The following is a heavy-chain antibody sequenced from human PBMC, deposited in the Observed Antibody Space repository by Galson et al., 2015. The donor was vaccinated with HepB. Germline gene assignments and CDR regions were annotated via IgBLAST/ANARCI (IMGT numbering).Heavy chain of an antibody. CDR2: ISYDGSNK. D-gene: IGHD1-26*01. CDR3: ARGGSGSYRYYFDY. J-gene: IGHJ4*02. Sequence: SLRLSCAASGFTFSSYAMHWVRQAPGKGLEWVAFISYDGSNKYYTDSVRGRFTISRDNSKNTLCLEMDSLRAEDTGLYYCARGGSGSYRYYFDYWGQGTLVTVSS. CDR1: GFTFSSYA. V-gene: IGHV3-30-3*01.